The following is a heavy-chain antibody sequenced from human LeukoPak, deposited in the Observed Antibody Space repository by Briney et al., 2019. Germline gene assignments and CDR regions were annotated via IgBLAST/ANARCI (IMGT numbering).Heavy chain of an antibody. J-gene: IGHJ4*02. CDR2: ISYDGSNK. CDR3: AKDVGVSEDTAILDY. D-gene: IGHD5-18*01. CDR1: GFTFSSYG. V-gene: IGHV3-30*18. Sequence: GGSLRLSCAVSGFTFSSYGMHWVRQAPGKGLEWVAVISYDGSNKYYADSVKGRFTISRDNSKSTLYLQMNSLRAEDTAVYYCAKDVGVSEDTAILDYWGQGTLVTVSS.